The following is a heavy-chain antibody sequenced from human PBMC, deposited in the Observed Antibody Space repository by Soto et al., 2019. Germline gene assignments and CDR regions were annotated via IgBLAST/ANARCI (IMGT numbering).Heavy chain of an antibody. Sequence: QITLKESGPTLVKPTQTLTLTCTFSGFSLSTSGVGVGWIRQPPGKALEWLALIYWDDDKRYSPSLKSRLTITKDTSKNQVVLTMTNMDPVDTATYYCAHSLEPMTISPRGHISYFDYWGQGTLVTVSS. CDR2: IYWDDDK. V-gene: IGHV2-5*02. CDR3: AHSLEPMTISPRGHISYFDY. CDR1: GFSLSTSGVG. D-gene: IGHD1-1*01. J-gene: IGHJ4*02.